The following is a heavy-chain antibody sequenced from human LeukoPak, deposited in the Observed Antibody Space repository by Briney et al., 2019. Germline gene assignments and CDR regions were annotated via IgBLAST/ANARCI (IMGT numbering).Heavy chain of an antibody. D-gene: IGHD2-15*01. V-gene: IGHV3-48*01. CDR3: ARDTSDIVVVVAAPGPYYYGMDV. J-gene: IGHJ6*02. CDR2: ISSSSSTI. Sequence: GGSLRLSCAASGFTFSSYSMNWVRQAPGKGLEWVSYISSSSSTIYYADSVKGRFTISRDNAKNSLYLQMNSLRAEDTAVYYCARDTSDIVVVVAAPGPYYYGMDVWGQGTTVTVSS. CDR1: GFTFSSYS.